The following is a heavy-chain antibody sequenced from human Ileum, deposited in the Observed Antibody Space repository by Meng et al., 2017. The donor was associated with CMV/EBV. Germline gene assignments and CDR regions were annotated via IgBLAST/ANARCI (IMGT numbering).Heavy chain of an antibody. J-gene: IGHJ4*02. D-gene: IGHD3-10*01. CDR3: ARAAARGVPVDY. Sequence: QVQLKESGQGLVKPSKTLPLTCSVPGFSISNYYWTWFRQPAGKGLEFIGRVSPGGIEYNPSLMSRVTMSLDTSRNQLSLNLNSVTAADTAVYYCARAAARGVPVDYWGQGILVTVSS. CDR1: GFSISNYY. CDR2: VSPGGI. V-gene: IGHV4-4*07.